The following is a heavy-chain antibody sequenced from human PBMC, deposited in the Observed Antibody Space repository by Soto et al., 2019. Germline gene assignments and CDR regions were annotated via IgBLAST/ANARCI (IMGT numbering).Heavy chain of an antibody. D-gene: IGHD1-20*01. CDR3: ARDNWDY. V-gene: IGHV3-23*01. J-gene: IGHJ4*02. CDR2: VTGSGSAT. CDR1: GFTFSSYA. Sequence: PGGSLRLSCAASGFTFSSYAMSWVRQAPGKGLEWVSAVTGSGSATYYADSVKGRFTISRDDSKDTLYLQMNSLRAEDTAVYYCARDNWDYWGQGTLVTVSS.